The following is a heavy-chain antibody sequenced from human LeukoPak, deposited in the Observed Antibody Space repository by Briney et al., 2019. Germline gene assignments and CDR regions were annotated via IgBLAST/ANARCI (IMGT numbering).Heavy chain of an antibody. J-gene: IGHJ4*02. Sequence: SETLSLTCTVSGGSISSYYWSWIRQPPGKGLEWIGYIYYSGSTNYNPSLKSRLTISVDTSKNQFSLKLSSVTAADTAVYYCARVGAMVFDGIDYWGQGTLVTVSS. CDR2: IYYSGST. CDR3: ARVGAMVFDGIDY. V-gene: IGHV4-59*01. D-gene: IGHD5-18*01. CDR1: GGSISSYY.